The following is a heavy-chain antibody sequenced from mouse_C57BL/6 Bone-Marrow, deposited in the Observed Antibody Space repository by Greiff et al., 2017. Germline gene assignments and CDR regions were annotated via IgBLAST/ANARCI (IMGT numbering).Heavy chain of an antibody. V-gene: IGHV5-17*01. D-gene: IGHD3-2*02. CDR1: GFTFSDYG. CDR2: ISSGSSTI. J-gene: IGHJ3*01. CDR3: ASLGGSGYPAWFAY. Sequence: EVKLMESGGGLVKPGGSLKLSCAASGFTFSDYGMHWVRQAPEKGLEWVAYISSGSSTIYYADTVKGRFTISRDNAKNTLFLQMTSLRSEDTAMYYCASLGGSGYPAWFAYWGQGTLVTVSA.